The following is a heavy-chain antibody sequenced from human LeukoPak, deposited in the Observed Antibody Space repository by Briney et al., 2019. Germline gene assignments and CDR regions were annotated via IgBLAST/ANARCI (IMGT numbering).Heavy chain of an antibody. D-gene: IGHD6-13*01. V-gene: IGHV3-30*02. Sequence: PGGSLRLSCAASGFTFSSYGMHWVRQAPGKGLEWVAFIRYDGSNKYYADSVKGRFTISRDNSKNTLYLQMNSLRAEDTAVYYCARLYSSSGGFAFDIWGQGTMVTVSS. CDR1: GFTFSSYG. CDR2: IRYDGSNK. J-gene: IGHJ3*02. CDR3: ARLYSSSGGFAFDI.